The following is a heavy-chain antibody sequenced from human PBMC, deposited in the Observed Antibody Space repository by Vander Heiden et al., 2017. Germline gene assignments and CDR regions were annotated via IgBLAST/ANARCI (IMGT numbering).Heavy chain of an antibody. Sequence: VQLVESGGGLVEPVRSLRLSCAASGFSFADYALHWVRQAPGKGLEWVSGISRNSGSIGYADSGKGRVTISRDNAKNSLYRQMNSLRAEETALYYCAKEKLMVDYGEGRPFFDDWGQGTMVTAYS. D-gene: IGHD3-10*01. CDR3: AKEKLMVDYGEGRPFFDD. CDR1: GFSFADYA. J-gene: IGHJ4*02. CDR2: ISRNSGSI. V-gene: IGHV3-9*01.